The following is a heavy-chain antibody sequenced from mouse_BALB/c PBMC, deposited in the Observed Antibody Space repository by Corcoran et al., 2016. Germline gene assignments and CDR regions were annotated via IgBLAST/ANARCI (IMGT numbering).Heavy chain of an antibody. CDR1: GYTFTNYG. CDR3: ARPLGYYGSSFAY. Sequence: QIQLVQSGPELKKPGETVKISCKASGYTFTNYGMNWVKQAPGKGLKWMGWINTYTGEPTYADDFKGRFAFSLETSASTVYLQINNLKSEDTATYFCARPLGYYGSSFAYWGQGTLVTVSA. D-gene: IGHD1-1*01. V-gene: IGHV9-3-1*01. J-gene: IGHJ3*01. CDR2: INTYTGEP.